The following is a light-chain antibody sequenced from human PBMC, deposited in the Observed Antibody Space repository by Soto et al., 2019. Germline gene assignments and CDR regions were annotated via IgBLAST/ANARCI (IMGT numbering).Light chain of an antibody. V-gene: IGKV3-11*01. CDR2: DAS. Sequence: VLTQSPVTLSLSAGERATLCCSPSHSFRGLLAWYQQKPGQPRRLLIYDASNRATGIPPRFSGSGSGTDFTLTISSLEPEDFAVYYCQQYNMWPFTFGQGTRLEIK. CDR3: QQYNMWPFT. CDR1: HSFRGL. J-gene: IGKJ5*01.